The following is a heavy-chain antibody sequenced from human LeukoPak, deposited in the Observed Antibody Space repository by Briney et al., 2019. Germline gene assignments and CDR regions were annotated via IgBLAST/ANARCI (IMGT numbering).Heavy chain of an antibody. CDR2: ISSSSSYI. V-gene: IGHV3-21*01. Sequence: GGSLRLSCAASGFTFSSYSMNWVRQAPGKGLEWVSSISSSSSYIYYADSVKGRFTISRHNAKNSLYLQMNSLRAEDTAVYYCARGGLYSYGSSYWGQGTLVTVSS. CDR1: GFTFSSYS. J-gene: IGHJ4*02. CDR3: ARGGLYSYGSSY. D-gene: IGHD5-18*01.